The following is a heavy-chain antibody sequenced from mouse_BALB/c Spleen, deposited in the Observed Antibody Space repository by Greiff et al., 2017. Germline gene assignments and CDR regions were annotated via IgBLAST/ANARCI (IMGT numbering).Heavy chain of an antibody. CDR3: ARDPYYYGSSEGYFDV. D-gene: IGHD1-1*01. V-gene: IGHV5-4*02. Sequence: EVKVVESGGGLVKPGGSLKLSCAASGFTFSDYYMYWVRQTPEKRLEWVATISDGGSYTYYPDSVKGRFTISRDNAKNNLYLQMSSLKSEDTAMYYCARDPYYYGSSEGYFDVWGAGTTVTVSS. J-gene: IGHJ1*01. CDR1: GFTFSDYY. CDR2: ISDGGSYT.